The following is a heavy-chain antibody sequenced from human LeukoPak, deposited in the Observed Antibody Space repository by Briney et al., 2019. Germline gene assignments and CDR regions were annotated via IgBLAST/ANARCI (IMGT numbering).Heavy chain of an antibody. CDR2: ISSNGGST. V-gene: IGHV3-64*01. CDR3: AKDRDYYDRSGYDS. Sequence: GGSLRLSCAASGFTFSSYAMHWVRQAPGKGLEYVSAISSNGGSTYYANSVKGRFTISRDNSKNTLYLQMSSLRAEDTAVYYCAKDRDYYDRSGYDSWGQGNPGHRLL. CDR1: GFTFSSYA. D-gene: IGHD3-22*01. J-gene: IGHJ5*01.